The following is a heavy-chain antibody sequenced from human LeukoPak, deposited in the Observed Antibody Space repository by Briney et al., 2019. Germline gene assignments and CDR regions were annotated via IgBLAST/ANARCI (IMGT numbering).Heavy chain of an antibody. CDR2: IIPIFGTA. CDR1: GGTFSSYA. CDR3: ARTWDCTGGSFSFDY. V-gene: IGHV1-69*13. Sequence: ASVKVSCKASGGTFSSYAISWVRQAPGQGLEWMGGIIPIFGTANYAQKFQGRVTITGDESTSTAYMELSSLRSEDTAVYYCARTWDCTGGSFSFDYCGHGTLGTVSP. J-gene: IGHJ4*01. D-gene: IGHD2-15*01.